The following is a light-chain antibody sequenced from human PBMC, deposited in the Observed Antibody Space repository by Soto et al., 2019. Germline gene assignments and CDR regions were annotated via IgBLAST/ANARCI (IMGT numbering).Light chain of an antibody. CDR2: DVF. CDR3: SSYTSSSTTLV. CDR1: SSDLGFYNF. V-gene: IGLV2-14*01. J-gene: IGLJ3*02. Sequence: QSALTQPASVSGSPGQSITISCTGTSSDLGFYNFVSWYQQNAGKAPKLMIYDVFTRPSGVSNRFSVSKSGNTASLTISGLQAEDEAVYYCSSYTSSSTTLVFGGGTKLTVL.